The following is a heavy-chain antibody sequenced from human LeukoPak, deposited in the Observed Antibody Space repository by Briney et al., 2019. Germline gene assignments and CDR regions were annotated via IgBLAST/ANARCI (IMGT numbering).Heavy chain of an antibody. CDR2: IYYSGST. V-gene: IGHV4-61*01. Sequence: SETLSLTCTVSGGSVSSGSYYWSWIRQPPGKGLEWIGNIYYSGSTNYNPSLKSRVTISVDTSKNQFSLKLSSVTAADTAVYYCARVAAVAHFDYWGQGTLVTVSS. CDR1: GGSVSSGSYY. D-gene: IGHD6-19*01. J-gene: IGHJ4*02. CDR3: ARVAAVAHFDY.